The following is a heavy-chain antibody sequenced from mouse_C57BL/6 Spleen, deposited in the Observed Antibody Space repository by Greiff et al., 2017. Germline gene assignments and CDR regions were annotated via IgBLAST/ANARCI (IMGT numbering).Heavy chain of an antibody. J-gene: IGHJ3*01. Sequence: QVQLQQPGAELVRPGSSVKLSCKASGYTFTSYWLHWVKQRPIQGLEWIGNIDPSDSATHYNQKFKDKATLTVDKSSSTAYMQLSSLTSEDSAVYYCAREGYGNYGAYWGQGTLVTVSA. CDR3: AREGYGNYGAY. CDR2: IDPSDSAT. CDR1: GYTFTSYW. V-gene: IGHV1-52*01. D-gene: IGHD2-1*01.